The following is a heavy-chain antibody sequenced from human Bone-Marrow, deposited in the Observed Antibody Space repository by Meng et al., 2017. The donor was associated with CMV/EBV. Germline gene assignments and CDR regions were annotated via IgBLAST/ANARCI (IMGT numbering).Heavy chain of an antibody. Sequence: QALSLTCAVYGGSFSGYYGSWIRQPPGRMLEWIGEIYHSGNTNYNPALKSRVTIPVDTSNNQFSLRLSSATAAHTAVSYCARSLVGFDYWGQGTLVTVSS. CDR3: ARSLVGFDY. CDR2: IYHSGNT. D-gene: IGHD2-2*01. CDR1: GGSFSGYY. J-gene: IGHJ4*02. V-gene: IGHV4-34*01.